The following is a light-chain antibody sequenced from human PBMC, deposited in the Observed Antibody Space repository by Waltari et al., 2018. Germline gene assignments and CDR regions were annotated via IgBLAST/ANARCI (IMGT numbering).Light chain of an antibody. J-gene: IGKJ4*01. V-gene: IGKV1-5*03. CDR3: QQYNSYSLT. CDR1: QSISSW. Sequence: DIQLTQSPSTLSASVGDRVTITCRASQSISSWLAWYQQKPGKAPKLLIYKASSLESGVPSRFSGSGSGTEFTLTISSLQPDDFATYYCQQYNSYSLTFGGGTKVEIK. CDR2: KAS.